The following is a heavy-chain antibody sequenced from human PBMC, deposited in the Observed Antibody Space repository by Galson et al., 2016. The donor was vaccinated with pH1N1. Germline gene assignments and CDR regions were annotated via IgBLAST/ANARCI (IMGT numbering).Heavy chain of an antibody. CDR1: GFTFSSYG. Sequence: SLRLSCAASGFTFSSYGMHWVRQAPGKGLEWVAGISCDGSNKYYADSVKGRFTISRDNSKNTLYLQMNSLRAEDTAVYYCAKDRGLYGGNSGEEIYYYYGMDVWGQGTTVTVSS. J-gene: IGHJ6*02. CDR2: ISCDGSNK. D-gene: IGHD4-23*01. CDR3: AKDRGLYGGNSGEEIYYYYGMDV. V-gene: IGHV3-30*18.